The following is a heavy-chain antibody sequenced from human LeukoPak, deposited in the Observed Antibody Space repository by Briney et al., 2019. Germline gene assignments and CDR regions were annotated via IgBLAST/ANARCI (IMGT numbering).Heavy chain of an antibody. CDR1: GGSFSDYY. CDR3: ARGGSYYDFWSGRALFTP. J-gene: IGHJ4*02. V-gene: IGHV4-34*01. Sequence: PSETLSLTCVVYGGSFSDYYWSWIRQPPGKGLEWIGEINHSGSTNYNPSLKSRVTISVDTSKNQFSLKLSSVTAADTAVYHCARGGSYYDFWSGRALFTPWGQGTLVTVSS. CDR2: INHSGST. D-gene: IGHD3-3*01.